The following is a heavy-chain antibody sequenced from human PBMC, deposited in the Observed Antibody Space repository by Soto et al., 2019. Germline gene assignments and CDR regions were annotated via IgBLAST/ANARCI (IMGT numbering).Heavy chain of an antibody. CDR2: ISSSGSTI. Sequence: GSLRLSCAASGFTFSSYEMNWVRQAPGKGLEWVSYISSSGSTIYYADSVKGRFTISRDNAKNSLYLQMNSLRAEDTAVYYCARDSPLGWFDPWGQGTLVTVSS. CDR1: GFTFSSYE. J-gene: IGHJ5*02. CDR3: ARDSPLGWFDP. V-gene: IGHV3-48*03. D-gene: IGHD3-16*01.